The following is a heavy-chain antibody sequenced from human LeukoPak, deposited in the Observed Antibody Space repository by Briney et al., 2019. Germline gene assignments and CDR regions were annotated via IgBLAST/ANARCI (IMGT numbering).Heavy chain of an antibody. D-gene: IGHD6-19*01. CDR3: ARGLGSSGWYGSYYFDY. CDR1: GGSISSYY. Sequence: SETLSLTCTVSGGSISSYYWSWIRQPAGKGLEWIGRIYTSGSTNYNPSLKSRVTMSVDTSKNQFSLKLSSVIAADTAVYYCARGLGSSGWYGSYYFDYWGQGTLVTVSS. J-gene: IGHJ4*02. CDR2: IYTSGST. V-gene: IGHV4-4*07.